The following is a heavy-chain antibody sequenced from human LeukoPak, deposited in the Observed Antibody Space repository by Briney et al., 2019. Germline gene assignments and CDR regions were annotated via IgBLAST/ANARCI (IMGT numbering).Heavy chain of an antibody. CDR3: AKAETMTQRGYFDY. Sequence: QPGGSLRLSCAASGFIVSNNYMNWVRQAPGKGLEWVAVVSYDGSNKYYADSVKGRFTISRDNSKNTLSLQMSSLRAEDTAVYYCAKAETMTQRGYFDYWGQGTLVTVSS. CDR2: VSYDGSNK. D-gene: IGHD1-1*01. J-gene: IGHJ4*02. V-gene: IGHV3-30*18. CDR1: GFIVSNNY.